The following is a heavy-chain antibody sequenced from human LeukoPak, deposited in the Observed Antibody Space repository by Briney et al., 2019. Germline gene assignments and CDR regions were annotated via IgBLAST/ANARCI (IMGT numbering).Heavy chain of an antibody. J-gene: IGHJ4*02. Sequence: PSETLSLTCTVSGGSISSYYWSWLRQPPGKGLEWIGYIYYSGSTNYNPSLKSRVTISVDTSKNRFSLKLSSVTAADTAVYYCARRTGSGYYVFDYWGQGTLVTVSS. CDR2: IYYSGST. V-gene: IGHV4-59*01. D-gene: IGHD3-3*01. CDR3: ARRTGSGYYVFDY. CDR1: GGSISSYY.